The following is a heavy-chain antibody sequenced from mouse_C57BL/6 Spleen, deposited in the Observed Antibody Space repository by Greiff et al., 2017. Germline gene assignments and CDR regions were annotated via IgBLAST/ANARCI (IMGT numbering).Heavy chain of an antibody. CDR1: GYTFNSYW. CDR2: IDPSYSYT. J-gene: IGHJ2*01. Sequence: QVQLKQPGAELVMPGASVKLSCKASGYTFNSYWMHWVKQRPGKGLEWIGEIDPSYSYTNYNQKFKGKATLTVDKSSSTAYMQISRLTSEDSAVYYCARGAIYYGYDDWGQGTTLTVSS. V-gene: IGHV1-69*01. CDR3: ARGAIYYGYDD. D-gene: IGHD2-2*01.